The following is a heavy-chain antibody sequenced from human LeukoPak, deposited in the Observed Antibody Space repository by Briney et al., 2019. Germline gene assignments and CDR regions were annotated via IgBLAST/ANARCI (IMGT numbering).Heavy chain of an antibody. CDR1: GGTFSSYA. Sequence: ASVKVSCKASGGTFSSYAISWVRQAPGQGLEWMGWISAYNGNTNYAQKLQGRVTMTTDTSTSTAYMELRSLRSDDTAVYYCARGRLVVPAVPLDYWGQGTLVTVSS. CDR2: ISAYNGNT. J-gene: IGHJ4*02. D-gene: IGHD2-2*01. CDR3: ARGRLVVPAVPLDY. V-gene: IGHV1-18*01.